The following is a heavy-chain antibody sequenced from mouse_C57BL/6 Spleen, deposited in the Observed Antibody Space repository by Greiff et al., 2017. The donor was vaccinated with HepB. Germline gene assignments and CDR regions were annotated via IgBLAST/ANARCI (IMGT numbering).Heavy chain of an antibody. V-gene: IGHV10-1*01. D-gene: IGHD2-3*01. Sequence: DVHLVESGGGLVQPKGSLKLSCAASGFSFNTYAMNWVRQAPGKGLEWVARIRSKSNNYATYYADSVKDRFTISRDDSESMLYLQMNNLKTEDTAMYYCVRPRWDDGYYGNAMDYWGQGTSVTVSS. CDR3: VRPRWDDGYYGNAMDY. CDR1: GFSFNTYA. J-gene: IGHJ4*01. CDR2: IRSKSNNYAT.